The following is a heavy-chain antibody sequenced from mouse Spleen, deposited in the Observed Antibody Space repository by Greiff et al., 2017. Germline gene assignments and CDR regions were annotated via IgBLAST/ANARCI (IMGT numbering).Heavy chain of an antibody. Sequence: QVQLQQSGPELVKPGASVKISCKASGYAFSSSWMNWVKQRPGKGLEWIGRIYPGDGDTNYNGKFKGKATLTADKSSSTAYMQLSSLTSEDSAVYFCARRGYYDYEGFAYWGQGTLVTVSA. CDR1: GYAFSSSW. D-gene: IGHD2-4*01. V-gene: IGHV1-82*01. J-gene: IGHJ3*01. CDR2: IYPGDGDT. CDR3: ARRGYYDYEGFAY.